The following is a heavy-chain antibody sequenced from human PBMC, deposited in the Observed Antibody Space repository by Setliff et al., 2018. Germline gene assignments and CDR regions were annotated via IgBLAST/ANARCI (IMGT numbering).Heavy chain of an antibody. CDR1: GFTFDDYA. CDR3: AREVVGAPSAFDI. D-gene: IGHD1-26*01. CDR2: ISWNSGSI. J-gene: IGHJ3*02. Sequence: PGGSLRLSCAASGFTFDDYAMHWVRQAPGKGLEWVSGISWNSGSIGYADSVKGRFTISRDNARDSLFLQMNTLRAEDTAVYYRAREVVGAPSAFDIWGQGTMVTVS. V-gene: IGHV3-9*01.